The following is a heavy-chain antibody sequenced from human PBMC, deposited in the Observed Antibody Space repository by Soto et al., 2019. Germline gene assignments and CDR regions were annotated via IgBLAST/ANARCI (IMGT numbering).Heavy chain of an antibody. V-gene: IGHV4-34*01. D-gene: IGHD6-19*01. CDR2: VNHNGRN. CDR1: GGSFSGYF. CDR3: ARGGSSDWQVAFDF. J-gene: IGHJ3*01. Sequence: SETLSLTCAVYGGSFSGYFWNWIRQTPGKGLEWIGKVNHNGRNNYNPSLKSRVTISLDMSKNQISLKLTSLTAADTAVYYCARGGSSDWQVAFDFWGQGTMVTVSS.